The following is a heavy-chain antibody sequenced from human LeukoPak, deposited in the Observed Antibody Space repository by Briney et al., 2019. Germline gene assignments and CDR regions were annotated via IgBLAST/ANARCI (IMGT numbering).Heavy chain of an antibody. D-gene: IGHD4-17*01. CDR2: IIPIFGTA. V-gene: IGHV1-69*13. CDR3: ARGGSYGDDYGDYYYYGMDV. Sequence: ASVKVSCKASGFTFTSYDNNWVRQAPGQGLEWMGGIIPIFGTANYAQKFQGRVTITADESTSTAYMELSSLRSEDTAVYYCARGGSYGDDYGDYYYYGMDVWGQGTTVTVSS. CDR1: GFTFTSYD. J-gene: IGHJ6*02.